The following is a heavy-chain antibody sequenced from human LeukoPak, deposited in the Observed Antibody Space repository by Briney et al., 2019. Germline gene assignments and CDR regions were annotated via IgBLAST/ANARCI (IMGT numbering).Heavy chain of an antibody. CDR3: ARGGVAAAGRGLGIFDY. Sequence: SETLSLTCTVSGGSISSSSYYWGWIRQPPGKGLEWIGSIYYSGSTYYNPSLKSRVTISVDTSKNQFSLKLSSVTAADTAVYYCARGGVAAAGRGLGIFDYWGQGTLVTVSS. CDR1: GGSISSSSYY. D-gene: IGHD6-13*01. J-gene: IGHJ4*02. CDR2: IYYSGST. V-gene: IGHV4-39*07.